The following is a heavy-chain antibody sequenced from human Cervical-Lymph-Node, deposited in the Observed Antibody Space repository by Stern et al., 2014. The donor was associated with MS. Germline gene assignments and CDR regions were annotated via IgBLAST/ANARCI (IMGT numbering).Heavy chain of an antibody. Sequence: QVQLVQSGAEVKKPGASVKVSCKASGYTFTSYAMHWVRQAPGQRLEWMGWINAGNGNTKYSQKFQGRVTITRDTSASTAYMELSSLRSEDTAVYYCARVPNTAMNWFDPWGQGTLVTVSS. CDR2: INAGNGNT. D-gene: IGHD5-18*01. CDR1: GYTFTSYA. V-gene: IGHV1-3*01. J-gene: IGHJ5*02. CDR3: ARVPNTAMNWFDP.